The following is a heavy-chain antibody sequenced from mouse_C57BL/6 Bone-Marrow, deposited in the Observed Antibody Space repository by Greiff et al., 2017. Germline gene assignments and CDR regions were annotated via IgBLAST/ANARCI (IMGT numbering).Heavy chain of an antibody. Sequence: VQGVESGAELARPGASVKLSCKASGYTFTSYGISWVKQRTGQGLEWIGEIYPRSGNTYYNEKFKGKATLTADKSSSTAYMELRSLTSEDSAVYFCARGYYGNFDYGGQGTTLTVAS. CDR1: GYTFTSYG. J-gene: IGHJ2*01. D-gene: IGHD1-1*01. CDR3: ARGYYGNFDY. CDR2: IYPRSGNT. V-gene: IGHV1-81*01.